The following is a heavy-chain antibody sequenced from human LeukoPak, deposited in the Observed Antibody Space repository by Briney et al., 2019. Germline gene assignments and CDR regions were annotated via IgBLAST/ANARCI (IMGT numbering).Heavy chain of an antibody. CDR3: ARAVGGSGSYWPFDY. CDR2: IIPIFGTA. J-gene: IGHJ4*02. D-gene: IGHD3-10*01. Sequence: VASVKVSCKASGYTFTGYYMHWVRQAPGQGLEWMGGIIPIFGTANYAQKFQGRVTITADESTSTAYMELSSLRSEDTAVYYCARAVGGSGSYWPFDYWGQGTLVTVSS. CDR1: GYTFTGYY. V-gene: IGHV1-69*13.